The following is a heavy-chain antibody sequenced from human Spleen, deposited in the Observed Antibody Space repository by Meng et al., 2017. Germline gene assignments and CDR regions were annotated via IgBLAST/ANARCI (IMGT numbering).Heavy chain of an antibody. CDR1: GFTFGDYA. Sequence: GESLKISCTTSGFTFGDYAMSWFRQAPGKGLEWVGFIRSKAYGGTTEYAASVKGRFTISRDDSQNSLYLQMNSLKTEDTAIYYCARAGIVGATYFDYWGKGTRVTGSS. CDR3: ARAGIVGATYFDY. D-gene: IGHD1-26*01. J-gene: IGHJ4*02. V-gene: IGHV3-49*03. CDR2: IRSKAYGGTT.